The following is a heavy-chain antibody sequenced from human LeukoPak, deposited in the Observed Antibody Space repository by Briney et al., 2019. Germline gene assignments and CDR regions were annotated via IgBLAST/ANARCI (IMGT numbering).Heavy chain of an antibody. J-gene: IGHJ3*02. Sequence: KPGGSLRLSCAASGFTFSTYNMNWVRQAPGKGLEWVSSISSSSSYIYYADSMKGRFTISRDNAKNSLYLQMNSLRAEDTAVYYCAKGNHYYDSSGSPGAFDIWGQGTMVTVSS. CDR1: GFTFSTYN. CDR3: AKGNHYYDSSGSPGAFDI. V-gene: IGHV3-21*04. D-gene: IGHD3-22*01. CDR2: ISSSSSYI.